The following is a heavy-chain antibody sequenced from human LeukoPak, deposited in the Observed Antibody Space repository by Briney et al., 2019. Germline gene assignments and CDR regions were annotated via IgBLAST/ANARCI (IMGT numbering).Heavy chain of an antibody. CDR3: TTDLYYYDSSGYLNY. D-gene: IGHD3-22*01. CDR2: IKSKTDGGTT. V-gene: IGHV3-15*01. J-gene: IGHJ4*02. CDR1: GFTFSNAW. Sequence: GGSLRLSCAASGFTFSNAWMSWVRQAPGNGLEWVGRIKSKTDGGTTDYAAPVKGRFTISRDDSKNTLYLQMNSLKTEDTAVYYCTTDLYYYDSSGYLNYWGQGTLATVSS.